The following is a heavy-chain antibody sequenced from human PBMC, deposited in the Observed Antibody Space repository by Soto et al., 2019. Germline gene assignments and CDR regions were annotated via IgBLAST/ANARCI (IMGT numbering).Heavy chain of an antibody. CDR2: INAGNGNT. Sequence: ASVKVSCKASGYTFTSYAMHWARQAPGQRLEWMGWINAGNGNTKYSQKFQGRVTITRDTSASTAYMELSSLRSEDTAVYYCARWSGGYSYGYDYWGQGSLVTVSS. V-gene: IGHV1-3*01. D-gene: IGHD5-18*01. CDR1: GYTFTSYA. CDR3: ARWSGGYSYGYDY. J-gene: IGHJ4*02.